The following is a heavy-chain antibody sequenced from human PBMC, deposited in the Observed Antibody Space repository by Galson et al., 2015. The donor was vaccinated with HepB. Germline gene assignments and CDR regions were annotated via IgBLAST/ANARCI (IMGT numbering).Heavy chain of an antibody. D-gene: IGHD3-10*01. J-gene: IGHJ4*02. Sequence: SVKVSCKASGYTFTSYYMHWVRQAPGQGLEWMGIINPSGGSTSYAQKLQGRVTMTRDTSTSTVYMELSSLRAEDTAIYYCAKSEGELYDFDYWGQGTLVTVSS. CDR3: AKSEGELYDFDY. V-gene: IGHV1-46*04. CDR2: INPSGGST. CDR1: GYTFTSYY.